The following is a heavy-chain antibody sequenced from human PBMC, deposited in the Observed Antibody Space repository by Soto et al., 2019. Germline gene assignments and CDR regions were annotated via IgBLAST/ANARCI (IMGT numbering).Heavy chain of an antibody. CDR3: ARGRTIVLAGTSAFDI. Sequence: ASVKVSCKASGYSFTSYAIHWMRQAPGQRLEWMGWINAGNGNTKYSQKFQGRVTITTDTSASTAYMELSSLRYEDTAVYYCARGRTIVLAGTSAFDIWGQGTMVTVSS. J-gene: IGHJ3*02. CDR1: GYSFTSYA. D-gene: IGHD6-19*01. V-gene: IGHV1-3*01. CDR2: INAGNGNT.